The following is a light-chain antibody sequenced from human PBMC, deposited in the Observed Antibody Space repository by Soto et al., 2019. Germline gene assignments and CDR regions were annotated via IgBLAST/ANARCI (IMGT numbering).Light chain of an antibody. CDR2: EVS. CDR3: SSYASSDTLYV. J-gene: IGLJ1*01. Sequence: QSALTQPASVSGSPGQSITISCTGTSSDLGGYNYVSWYQQHPGKAPKLMIYEVSNRPSGVSNRFSGSKSGNTASLTISGLQADDEADYYCSSYASSDTLYVFGTGTKVTVL. V-gene: IGLV2-14*01. CDR1: SSDLGGYNY.